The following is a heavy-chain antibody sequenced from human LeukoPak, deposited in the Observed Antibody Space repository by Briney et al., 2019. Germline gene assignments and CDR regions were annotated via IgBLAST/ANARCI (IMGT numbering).Heavy chain of an antibody. CDR1: GYTFTSYD. CDR2: MNPNSGNT. V-gene: IGHV1-8*03. Sequence: ASVKVSCKASGYTFTSYDINWVRQATGQGLEWMGWMNPNSGNTGYAQKFQGRVTITRNTSTSTAYMELRSLRSDDTAVYYCAREVPYDSSRYYQPFDYWGQGTLVTVSS. D-gene: IGHD3-22*01. CDR3: AREVPYDSSRYYQPFDY. J-gene: IGHJ4*02.